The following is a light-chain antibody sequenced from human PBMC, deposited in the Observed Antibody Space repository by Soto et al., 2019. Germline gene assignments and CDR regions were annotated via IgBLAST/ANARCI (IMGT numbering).Light chain of an antibody. CDR2: AAS. J-gene: IGKJ2*01. CDR3: QQSHSTPYT. V-gene: IGKV1-39*01. CDR1: QSIRTY. Sequence: DIQMTQSPSSLSATVGDRVTNTCRKSQSIRTYLNWYQQKPGKATKVLIFAASRLHSGVPSRFSGCGSGTDFTLTIISLQPDDSATYYCQQSHSTPYTFGQGTKVDIK.